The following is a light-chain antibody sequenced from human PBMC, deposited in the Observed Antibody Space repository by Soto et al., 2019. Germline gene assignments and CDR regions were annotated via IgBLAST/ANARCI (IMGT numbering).Light chain of an antibody. CDR3: SSYTTSNTRQIV. J-gene: IGLJ1*01. V-gene: IGLV2-14*03. CDR2: DVS. Sequence: QSALTQPASMSGSPGQSITISCTGTSSDVGGYNYVSWYQHHPGKAPKLIIYDVSNRPSGVSIRFSGSKSGNTASLTTSGLQPEDEADYHCSSYTTSNTRQIVFGTGTKVTVL. CDR1: SSDVGGYNY.